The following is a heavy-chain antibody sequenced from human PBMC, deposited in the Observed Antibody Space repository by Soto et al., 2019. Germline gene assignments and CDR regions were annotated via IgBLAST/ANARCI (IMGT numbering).Heavy chain of an antibody. V-gene: IGHV3-21*01. Sequence: PGGSLRLSCAASGFTFSSYSMNWVRQAPGKGLEWVSSISSSSSYIYYADSVKGRFTISRDNAKNSLYLQMNSLRAEDTAVYYCARGTMVRGVMSPSDYWGQGTLVTVSS. CDR2: ISSSSSYI. J-gene: IGHJ4*02. D-gene: IGHD3-10*01. CDR1: GFTFSSYS. CDR3: ARGTMVRGVMSPSDY.